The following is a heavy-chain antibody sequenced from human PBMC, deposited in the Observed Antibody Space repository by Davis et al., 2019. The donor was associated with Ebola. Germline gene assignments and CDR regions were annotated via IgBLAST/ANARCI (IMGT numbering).Heavy chain of an antibody. CDR2: IIPIFGTA. Sequence: SVKVSCKASGGTFSSYAISWVRQAPGQGLEWMGGIIPIFGTANYAQKFQGRVTITADESTSTAYMELSSLRSEDTAVYYCARDSFDPIITTHYYYGMDVWGQGTTVTVSS. J-gene: IGHJ6*02. CDR1: GGTFSSYA. V-gene: IGHV1-69*13. CDR3: ARDSFDPIITTHYYYGMDV. D-gene: IGHD3-22*01.